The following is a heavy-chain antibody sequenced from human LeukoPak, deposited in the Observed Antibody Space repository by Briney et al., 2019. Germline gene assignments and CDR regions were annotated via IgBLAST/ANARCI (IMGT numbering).Heavy chain of an antibody. V-gene: IGHV1-18*01. J-gene: IGHJ1*01. D-gene: IGHD6-13*01. CDR2: ISAYNGNT. CDR3: ARGFWIAAAGTSSARQNPTQH. Sequence: ASVKVSCKASGYTFTSYGISWVRQAPGQGLEWMGWISAYNGNTNYAQKLQGRVTMTTDTSTSTAYMELRSLRSDDTAVYYCARGFWIAAAGTSSARQNPTQHWGQGTLVTVSS. CDR1: GYTFTSYG.